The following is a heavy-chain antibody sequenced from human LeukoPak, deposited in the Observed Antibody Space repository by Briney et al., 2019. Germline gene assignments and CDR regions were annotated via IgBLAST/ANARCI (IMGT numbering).Heavy chain of an antibody. D-gene: IGHD2-15*01. CDR3: AKDWEMRYWQGGFDS. Sequence: ASVKVSCKASGYTFTGYYMHWVRQAPGQGLEWMGWIDPRTGGTHYAQQFRDRLTLTRDTSSSTAYMDLSRLTSDDTAIYFCAKDWEMRYWQGGFDSWGQGTLLTVSS. V-gene: IGHV1-2*02. J-gene: IGHJ4*02. CDR2: IDPRTGGT. CDR1: GYTFTGYY.